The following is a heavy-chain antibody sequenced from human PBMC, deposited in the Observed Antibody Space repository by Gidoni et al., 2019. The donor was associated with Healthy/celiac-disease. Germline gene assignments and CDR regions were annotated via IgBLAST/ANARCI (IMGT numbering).Heavy chain of an antibody. Sequence: QVQLVESGGGVVQPGRSLRLSCAASGFTFSSYGMHWVRQAPGKGLEWVAVIWYDGSNKYYADSVKGRFTISRDNSKNTLYLQMNSLRAEDTAVYYCARDHGGGNPIRIFDYWGQGTLVTVSS. V-gene: IGHV3-33*01. CDR1: GFTFSSYG. CDR3: ARDHGGGNPIRIFDY. D-gene: IGHD2-15*01. J-gene: IGHJ4*02. CDR2: IWYDGSNK.